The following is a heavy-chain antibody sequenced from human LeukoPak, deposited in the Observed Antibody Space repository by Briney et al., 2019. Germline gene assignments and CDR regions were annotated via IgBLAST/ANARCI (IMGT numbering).Heavy chain of an antibody. Sequence: GGSLRLSCAASGFIVSSNYMSWVRQAPGKGLEWVSVIYRGGSTYYADSVKGRFTISRGNAKNTLYLQMNSLRAEDTAVYYCARDAARRFDYWGQGTLVTVSS. CDR1: GFIVSSNY. J-gene: IGHJ4*02. CDR2: IYRGGST. V-gene: IGHV3-53*01. CDR3: ARDAARRFDY.